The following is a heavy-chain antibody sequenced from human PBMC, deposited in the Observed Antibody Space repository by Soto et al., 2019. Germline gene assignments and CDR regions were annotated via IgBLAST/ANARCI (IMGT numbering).Heavy chain of an antibody. D-gene: IGHD2-21*02. V-gene: IGHV4-39*01. CDR2: IYYSGST. CDR1: GGSISSISYY. Sequence: ASETLSLTCTVSGGSISSISYYWGWIRQPPGKGLEWIGSIYYSGSTYYNPSLKSRVTISVDTSKNQFSLKLSSVTAADTAVYYCARRINCGGDCYPGWFVPWGQGTLVTVSS. CDR3: ARRINCGGDCYPGWFVP. J-gene: IGHJ5*02.